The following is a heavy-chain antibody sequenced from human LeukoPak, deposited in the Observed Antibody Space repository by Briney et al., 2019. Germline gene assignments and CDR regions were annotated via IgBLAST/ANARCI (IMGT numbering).Heavy chain of an antibody. V-gene: IGHV4-61*02. J-gene: IGHJ6*04. CDR1: GGSISSGSYY. D-gene: IGHD2-2*01. Sequence: SETLSLTXTVSGGSISSGSYYWSWIRQPAGKGLEWIGRIYTSGSTNYNPSLKSRVTISVDTSKNQFSLKLSSVTAADTAVYYCARVSVVVPAAMVDVWGKGTTVTVSS. CDR3: ARVSVVVPAAMVDV. CDR2: IYTSGST.